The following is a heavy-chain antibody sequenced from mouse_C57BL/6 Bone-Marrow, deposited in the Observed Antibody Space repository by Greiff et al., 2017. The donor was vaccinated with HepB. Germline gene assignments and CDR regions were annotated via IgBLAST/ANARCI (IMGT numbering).Heavy chain of an antibody. Sequence: EVQRVESGAELVRPGASVKLSCTASGFNIKDDYMHWVKQRPEQGLEWIGWIDPENGDTEYASKFQGKATITADTSSNTAYLQLSSLTSEDTAVYYCTTYHNGGYGSSYWYFDVWGTGTTVTVSS. V-gene: IGHV14-4*01. J-gene: IGHJ1*03. CDR3: TTYHNGGYGSSYWYFDV. D-gene: IGHD1-1*01. CDR1: GFNIKDDY. CDR2: IDPENGDT.